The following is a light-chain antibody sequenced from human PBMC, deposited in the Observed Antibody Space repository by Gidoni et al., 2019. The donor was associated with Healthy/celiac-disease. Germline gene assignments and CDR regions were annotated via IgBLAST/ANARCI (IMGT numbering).Light chain of an antibody. CDR3: QQFNSYPPPIS. CDR1: QGISSA. J-gene: IGKJ5*01. CDR2: DAS. V-gene: IGKV1-13*02. Sequence: AIQLTQSPSSLSASVGDRVTITCRASQGISSALAWYQQKPGKAPKLLIYDASSLESGVPSRFSGSGSGTDFTLTISSLQPEDFATYYCQQFNSYPPPISFXQGTRLAIK.